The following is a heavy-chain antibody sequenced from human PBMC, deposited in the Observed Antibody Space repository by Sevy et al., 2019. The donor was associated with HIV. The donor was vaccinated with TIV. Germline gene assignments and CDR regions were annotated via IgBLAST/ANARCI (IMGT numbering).Heavy chain of an antibody. V-gene: IGHV4-34*01. CDR3: ARGSTVTTPRPIDY. CDR2: INHSGST. Sequence: SETLSLTCAVYGGSFSGYYWSWIRQPPGKGLEWIGEINHSGSTNYNPSLKSRVTISVDTSKNQFSLKLSSVTAADTAVYYCARGSTVTTPRPIDYWGQGTLVTVSS. J-gene: IGHJ4*02. D-gene: IGHD4-4*01. CDR1: GGSFSGYY.